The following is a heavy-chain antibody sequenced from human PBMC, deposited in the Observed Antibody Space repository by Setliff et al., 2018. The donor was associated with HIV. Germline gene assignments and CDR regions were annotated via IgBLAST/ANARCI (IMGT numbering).Heavy chain of an antibody. Sequence: SETLSLTCDVFGGSFSGYYWSWIRQPPGKGLEWIGEIIPSGSTNYNPSLKSRVTMSIDTSKSQFSLKLSSVTAADTAVYYCVRQAECGGDCVLGYWGQGTLGTVSS. CDR2: IIPSGST. D-gene: IGHD2-21*02. CDR1: GGSFSGYY. J-gene: IGHJ4*02. V-gene: IGHV4-34*12. CDR3: VRQAECGGDCVLGY.